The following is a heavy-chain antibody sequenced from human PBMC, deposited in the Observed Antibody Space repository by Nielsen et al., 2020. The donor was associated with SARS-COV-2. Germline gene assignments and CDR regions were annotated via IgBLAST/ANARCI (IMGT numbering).Heavy chain of an antibody. CDR1: GFTFSDYS. CDR2: ISGDSNYI. CDR3: TRGFYSQSDY. Sequence: GGSLRLSCTGSGFTFSDYSMNWVRQAPGKGLEWVASISGDSNYIFYSDSVKGRFTISRDNGKNSLYLQMNSLRSEDTALYYCTRGFYSQSDYWGQGTLVTVSS. J-gene: IGHJ4*02. V-gene: IGHV3-21*01. D-gene: IGHD2-15*01.